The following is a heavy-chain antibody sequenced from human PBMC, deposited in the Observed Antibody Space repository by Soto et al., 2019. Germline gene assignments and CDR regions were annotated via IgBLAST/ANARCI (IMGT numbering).Heavy chain of an antibody. J-gene: IGHJ5*02. CDR2: IYYSGST. V-gene: IGHV4-31*03. CDR3: ARDIGGVVAATNVGESRGYNWFDP. Sequence: SETLSLTCTVSGGSISSGGYYWSWIRQHPGKGLEWIGYIYYSGSTYYNPSLKSRVTISVDTSKNQFSLKLSSVTAADTAVYYWARDIGGVVAATNVGESRGYNWFDPWGQGTLVTVSS. CDR1: GGSISSGGYY. D-gene: IGHD2-15*01.